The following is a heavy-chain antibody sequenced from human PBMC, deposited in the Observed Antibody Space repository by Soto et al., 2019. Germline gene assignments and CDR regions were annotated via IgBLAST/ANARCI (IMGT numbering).Heavy chain of an antibody. V-gene: IGHV3-30*18. D-gene: IGHD2-21*02. CDR2: ISYDGSNK. CDR3: AKGSRVVVTAMRGP. CDR1: GFTFSSYG. Sequence: QVQLVESGGGVVQPGRSLRLSCAASGFTFSSYGMHWVRQAPGKGLEWVAVISYDGSNKYYADSVMGRFTISRDNSKNTLYLQMNSLRAEDTAVYYCAKGSRVVVTAMRGPWGQGTLVTVSS. J-gene: IGHJ5*02.